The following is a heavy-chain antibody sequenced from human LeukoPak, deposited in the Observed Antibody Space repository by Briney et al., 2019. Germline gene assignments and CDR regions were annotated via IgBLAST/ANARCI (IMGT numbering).Heavy chain of an antibody. CDR3: AKGPYSSGWYYFDC. J-gene: IGHJ4*02. D-gene: IGHD6-19*01. Sequence: GRSLRLSCAASGFTFDDYAMHWVRQAPGKGLEWVSGISWNSGSIGYADSVKGRFTISRDNAKNSLYLQMNSLRAEDMALYYCAKGPYSSGWYYFDCWGQGTLVTVSS. CDR2: ISWNSGSI. V-gene: IGHV3-9*03. CDR1: GFTFDDYA.